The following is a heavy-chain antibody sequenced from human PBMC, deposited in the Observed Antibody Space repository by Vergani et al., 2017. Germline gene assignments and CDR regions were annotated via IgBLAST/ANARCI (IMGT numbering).Heavy chain of an antibody. V-gene: IGHV1-69*01. CDR1: GFTFSSYA. J-gene: IGHJ6*03. CDR2: IIPIFGTA. CDR3: ASYCSSTSCYGGADYYYYYMDV. Sequence: VQLVESGGGLIQPGGSLRLSCEASGFTFSSYAISWVRQAPGQGLEWMGGIIPIFGTANYAQKFQGRVTITADESTSTAYMELCSLRSEDTAVYYCASYCSSTSCYGGADYYYYYMDVWGKGTTVTVSS. D-gene: IGHD2-2*01.